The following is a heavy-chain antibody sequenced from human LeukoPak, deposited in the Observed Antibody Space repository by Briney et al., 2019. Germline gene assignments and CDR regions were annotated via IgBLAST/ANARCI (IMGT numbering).Heavy chain of an antibody. D-gene: IGHD6-19*01. V-gene: IGHV4-39*01. Sequence: PSETLSLTCTVSGGSISSYYWGWIRQPPGKGLEWIGTIYYSGNAYYNSSLRSRVTMFVDTSRNQFSLNLTSVTAADTAMYYCARTIAVAGDFDSWGQGTLVTVSS. J-gene: IGHJ4*02. CDR3: ARTIAVAGDFDS. CDR2: IYYSGNA. CDR1: GGSISSYY.